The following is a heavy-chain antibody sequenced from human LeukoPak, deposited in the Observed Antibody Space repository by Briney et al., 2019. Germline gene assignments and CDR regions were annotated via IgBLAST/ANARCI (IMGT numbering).Heavy chain of an antibody. Sequence: PSGTLSLTCTVSGGSISSYYWSWIRQPPGKGLEWIGYIYYSGSTNYNPSLKSRVTISVDTSKSQFSLKLSSVTAADTAVYYCARGRYSSNYWGQGTLVTVSS. V-gene: IGHV4-59*01. D-gene: IGHD5-18*01. CDR1: GGSISSYY. CDR3: ARGRYSSNY. J-gene: IGHJ4*02. CDR2: IYYSGST.